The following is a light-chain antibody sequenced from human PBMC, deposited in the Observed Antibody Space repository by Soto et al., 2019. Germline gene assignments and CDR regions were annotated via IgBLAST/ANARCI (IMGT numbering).Light chain of an antibody. V-gene: IGLV2-18*02. J-gene: IGLJ1*01. CDR2: EVI. CDR1: SSDVGGYNR. Sequence: QSVLTQPPSVSGSPGQSVTISCTGTSSDVGGYNRVSWYQRPPGTAPKLVIYEVIHRPSGVPARFSGSKSGNTASLTISWLQAEDEADYYCYSYTSSSTYVFGTGTKVTVL. CDR3: YSYTSSSTYV.